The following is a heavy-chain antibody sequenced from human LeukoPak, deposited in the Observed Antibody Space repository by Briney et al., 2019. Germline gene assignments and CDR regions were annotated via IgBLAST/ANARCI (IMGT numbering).Heavy chain of an antibody. V-gene: IGHV5-10-1*01. CDR3: ARELSGSYSKAYDY. J-gene: IGHJ4*02. CDR2: IDPSDSYT. D-gene: IGHD3-10*01. Sequence: GESLQISCKGSGYSFTSYWISWGRQLPGKGLEWMGRIDPSDSYTNYSPSFQGHVTISADKSISTAYLQWSSLKASDTAMYYCARELSGSYSKAYDYWGQGTLVTVSS. CDR1: GYSFTSYW.